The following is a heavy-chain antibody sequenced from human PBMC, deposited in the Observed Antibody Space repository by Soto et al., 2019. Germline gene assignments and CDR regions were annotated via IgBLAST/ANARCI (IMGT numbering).Heavy chain of an antibody. CDR3: ARRLSQGYGDYENYFDY. Sequence: PSETLSLTCTVSGGSISSYYWSWIRQPPGKGLEWIGYIYYSGSTNYNPSLKSRVTISVDTSKNQFSLKLSSVTAADTAVYYCARRLSQGYGDYENYFDYWGQGTLVTVSS. J-gene: IGHJ4*02. V-gene: IGHV4-59*08. CDR2: IYYSGST. CDR1: GGSISSYY. D-gene: IGHD4-17*01.